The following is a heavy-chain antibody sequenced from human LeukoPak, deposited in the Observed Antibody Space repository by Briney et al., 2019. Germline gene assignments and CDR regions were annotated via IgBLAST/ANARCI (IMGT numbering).Heavy chain of an antibody. Sequence: ASVKVSCKASGYTFTSYGISWVRQAPGQGLEWMGWISAYNGNTNYAQKLQGRVTMTTDTSTSTAYMELRSLRSDDTAVYYCARDMLSYYDSGGYFHYWGQGTLVTVSS. CDR1: GYTFTSYG. D-gene: IGHD3-22*01. CDR2: ISAYNGNT. V-gene: IGHV1-18*01. CDR3: ARDMLSYYDSGGYFHY. J-gene: IGHJ4*02.